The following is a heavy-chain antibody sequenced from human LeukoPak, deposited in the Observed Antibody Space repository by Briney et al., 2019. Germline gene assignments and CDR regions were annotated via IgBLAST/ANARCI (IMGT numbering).Heavy chain of an antibody. D-gene: IGHD5-18*01. J-gene: IGHJ6*02. CDR1: GFTFGDHA. CDR3: TRGPIQLWIHNAMDV. Sequence: PGGSLRLSCRAFGFTFGDHAMSWVRQAPGKGLEWVGFIRSKAYRGTTEYAASVKGRFTILRDDSKSIAYLQMNSLEIEDTGFYSCTRGPIQLWIHNAMDVWGQGTTVTVSS. CDR2: IRSKAYRGTT. V-gene: IGHV3-49*04.